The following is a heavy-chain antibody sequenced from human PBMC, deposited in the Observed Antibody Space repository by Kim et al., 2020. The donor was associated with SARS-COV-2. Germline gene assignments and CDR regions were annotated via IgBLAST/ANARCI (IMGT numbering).Heavy chain of an antibody. CDR2: INQDGSEK. J-gene: IGHJ4*02. CDR1: GFTFSSYW. CDR3: ARDRMYYGSGNYFDY. Sequence: GGSLRLSCAASGFTFSSYWMSWVRQAPGKGLELVANINQDGSEKYYVDSVKGRFTISRDNAKNSLYLQMNSLRAEDTAVYYCARDRMYYGSGNYFDYWGQGTLVTVSS. V-gene: IGHV3-7*01. D-gene: IGHD3-10*01.